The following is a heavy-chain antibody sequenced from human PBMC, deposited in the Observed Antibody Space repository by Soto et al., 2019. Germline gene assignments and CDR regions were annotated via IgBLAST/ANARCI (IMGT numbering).Heavy chain of an antibody. V-gene: IGHV1-2*02. CDR2: INAHSGGT. J-gene: IGHJ5*02. CDR3: AKDLTRQLAYWLDP. CDR1: GFSLTGYS. D-gene: IGHD6-6*01. Sequence: GPVKGSCKASGFSLTGYSIQWLRPAPGQGLEWMGWINAHSGGTQYAQKLQGRVTLTRDTSIAKAYLTLTSLTSDDTALYYCAKDLTRQLAYWLDPWGQGTQVTLSS.